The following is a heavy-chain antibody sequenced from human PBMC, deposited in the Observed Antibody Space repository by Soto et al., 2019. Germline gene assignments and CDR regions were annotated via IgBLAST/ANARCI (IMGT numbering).Heavy chain of an antibody. Sequence: APVNVSCKTSGYTFSAYYVHWARLAPGRGFQWLGWINPSNEITAFSQFFQGRVTMTRDTSTNTVHMELNSLTSDDTAVYYCMRGGWGDSTIDCWGTGAQITVSA. CDR3: MRGGWGDSTIDC. D-gene: IGHD2-15*01. CDR1: GYTFSAYY. J-gene: IGHJ4*02. V-gene: IGHV1-2*02. CDR2: INPSNEIT.